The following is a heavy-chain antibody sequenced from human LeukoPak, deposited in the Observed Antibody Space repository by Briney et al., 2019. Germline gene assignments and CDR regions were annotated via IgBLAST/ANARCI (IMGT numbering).Heavy chain of an antibody. CDR3: ATRSTGVAATFDS. V-gene: IGHV4-59*03. CDR2: IYYSGNS. J-gene: IGHJ4*02. CDR1: GGSISSYY. D-gene: IGHD2-15*01. Sequence: SSETLSLTCTVSGGSISSYYWSWIRQPPGKGLEWIGYIYYSGNSNYNPSLKSRVTISADTSKNEFSLKLSSVAAADTAIYYCATRSTGVAATFDSWGQARPVTVSS.